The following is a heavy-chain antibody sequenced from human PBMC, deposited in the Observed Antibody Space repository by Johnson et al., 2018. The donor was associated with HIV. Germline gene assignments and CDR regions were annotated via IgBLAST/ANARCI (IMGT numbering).Heavy chain of an antibody. Sequence: VQLVESGGGLVQPGGSLRLSCAVSGFTFSNHHMTWVRQAPGKGLEWVANINQDGSDKYYVDSVKGRFTISRDNAQNSLYLQMNGLRAEDTAVYYCGRERTGAGTAFDIWGQGTMVTVSS. V-gene: IGHV3-7*01. CDR2: INQDGSDK. J-gene: IGHJ3*02. CDR1: GFTFSNHH. D-gene: IGHD1-1*01. CDR3: GRERTGAGTAFDI.